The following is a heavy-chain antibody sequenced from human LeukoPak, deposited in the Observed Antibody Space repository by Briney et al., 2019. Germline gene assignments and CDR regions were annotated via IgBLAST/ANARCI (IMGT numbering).Heavy chain of an antibody. CDR2: IYYSGST. Sequence: SETLSLTCTVSGGSISSYYWSWIRQPPGKGLEWIGYIYYSGSTNYNPSLKSRVTISVDTSKNQFSLKLSSVTAADTAVYYCARVGVEYTYYDYVWGSYRSYYFDYWGQGTLVTVSS. CDR3: ARVGVEYTYYDYVWGSYRSYYFDY. V-gene: IGHV4-59*01. J-gene: IGHJ4*02. D-gene: IGHD3-16*02. CDR1: GGSISSYY.